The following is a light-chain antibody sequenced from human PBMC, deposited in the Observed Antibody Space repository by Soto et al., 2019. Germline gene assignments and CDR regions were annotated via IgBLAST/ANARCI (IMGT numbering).Light chain of an antibody. CDR2: GAS. Sequence: DIQMTQSPSSVSASVGDRLNITCRASRDISNSLAWYQQTPGKAPKLLLRGASSLHRGVSSRFSGGGAGTEFTLTISSLQPEDFATYYCQQTSTFPRTFGQGTKVDVK. J-gene: IGKJ1*01. V-gene: IGKV1-12*01. CDR3: QQTSTFPRT. CDR1: RDISNS.